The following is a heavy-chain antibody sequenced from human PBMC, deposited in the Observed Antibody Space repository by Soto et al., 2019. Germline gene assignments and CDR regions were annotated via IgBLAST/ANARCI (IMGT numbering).Heavy chain of an antibody. Sequence: ASVKVSCKASGYTLSTHAMHWVRQAPGQSLEWMGWINAGNDNTKYSQRLQDRVTIIRDTSASTVYMELSSLRSEDTAVYYCARDQYYNILSGYYMGTPFDYWGQGIQVTVS. CDR2: INAGNDNT. CDR1: GYTLSTHA. D-gene: IGHD3-9*01. J-gene: IGHJ4*02. V-gene: IGHV1-3*01. CDR3: ARDQYYNILSGYYMGTPFDY.